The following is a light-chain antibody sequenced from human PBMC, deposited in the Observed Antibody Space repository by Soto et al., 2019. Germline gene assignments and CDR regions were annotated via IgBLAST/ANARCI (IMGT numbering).Light chain of an antibody. J-gene: IGKJ3*01. CDR3: QQYGRSPFT. Sequence: EIVLTQSPGTLSLSPGERATLSCRASQSVSSTSLAWYQQRPGQAPRLLIFGASSRATGIPDRFSGSGSGSDFTVTISRLEPGDFAVYYGQQYGRSPFTFGPGTKVDIK. CDR1: QSVSSTS. V-gene: IGKV3-20*01. CDR2: GAS.